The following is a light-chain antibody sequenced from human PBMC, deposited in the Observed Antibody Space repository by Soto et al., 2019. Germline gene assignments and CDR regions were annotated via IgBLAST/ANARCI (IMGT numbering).Light chain of an antibody. V-gene: IGKV2-28*01. Sequence: DIVMTQSPLSLPVTRGEPASISCRSSQSLLHSNGYNYLDWYLQKPGQSPQLLIYLGSNRASGVPDRFSGSGSGTDFTLKISRVEAEDVGVYYCMQGTFGQGTKLEIK. CDR1: QSLLHSNGYNY. CDR3: MQGT. J-gene: IGKJ2*01. CDR2: LGS.